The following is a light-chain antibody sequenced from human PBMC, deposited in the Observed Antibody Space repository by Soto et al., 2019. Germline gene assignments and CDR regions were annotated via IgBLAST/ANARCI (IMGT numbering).Light chain of an antibody. CDR2: AAS. J-gene: IGKJ1*01. Sequence: AIQMTQSPSSLSASVGDRVTITCRANQGIRNDLGWYQHKPGKAPKLLIYAASSLQSGVPSRFSGSGSGTDFTLTISSLQPEDFATYYCLQDYNYPWTFGQGTKVEIK. CDR3: LQDYNYPWT. CDR1: QGIRND. V-gene: IGKV1-6*01.